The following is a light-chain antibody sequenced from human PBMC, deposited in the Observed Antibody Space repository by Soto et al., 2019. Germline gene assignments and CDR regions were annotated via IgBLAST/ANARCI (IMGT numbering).Light chain of an antibody. CDR2: LGS. V-gene: IGKV2-28*01. CDR1: QSLLHSNGYNY. Sequence: DIVMTQSPLSLPVTPGEPASISCRSSQSLLHSNGYNYLDWYLQKPGQSPQLLIYLGSNRASGVPDRFSGSGSGTDVTLKISRVEAEDVGVYYCMQALHTPLTFGGGTKVEI. CDR3: MQALHTPLT. J-gene: IGKJ4*01.